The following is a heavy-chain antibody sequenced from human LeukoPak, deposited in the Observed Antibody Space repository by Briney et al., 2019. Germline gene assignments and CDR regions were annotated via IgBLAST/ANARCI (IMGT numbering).Heavy chain of an antibody. J-gene: IGHJ4*02. CDR3: ARGYYYDSSGYYVHFDY. CDR2: INPSGGST. Sequence: ASVKVSCKASGYTFTSYYMHWVRQAPGQGLEWMGIINPSGGSTSYAQKFQGRVTMTRDMSTSTVYMELSSLRSEDTAVYYCARGYYYDSSGYYVHFDYWGQGTLVTVSS. CDR1: GYTFTSYY. V-gene: IGHV1-46*01. D-gene: IGHD3-22*01.